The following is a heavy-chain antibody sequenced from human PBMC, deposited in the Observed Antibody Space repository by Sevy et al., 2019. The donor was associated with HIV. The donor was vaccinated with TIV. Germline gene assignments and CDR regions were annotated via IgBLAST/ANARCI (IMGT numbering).Heavy chain of an antibody. J-gene: IGHJ4*02. D-gene: IGHD6-6*01. CDR1: GFTFSSYS. V-gene: IGHV3-21*01. CDR3: ARASSSAVYFDY. CDR2: ISSSSSYI. Sequence: GGSLRLSCAASGFTFSSYSMNWVRQAPGKGLEWVSSISSSSSYIYYAASVKGRFTISRANAKNSLYLQMNSLRAEDTAVYYCARASSSAVYFDYWGQGTLVTVSS.